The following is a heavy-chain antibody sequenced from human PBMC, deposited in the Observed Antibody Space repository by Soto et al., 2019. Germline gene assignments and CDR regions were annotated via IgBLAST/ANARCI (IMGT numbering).Heavy chain of an antibody. CDR1: SGPFSGYY. CDR2: INRSGTT. Sequence: ASETLSLTCAVYSGPFSGYYWSWIRQSPGKGLEWIGEINRSGTTNYNPSLESRVTISVDTSKNQFSLKLSSVTAADSAVYYCARGRSYYGSGSNNWFDPWGQGTLVTVSS. D-gene: IGHD3-10*01. CDR3: ARGRSYYGSGSNNWFDP. J-gene: IGHJ5*02. V-gene: IGHV4-34*01.